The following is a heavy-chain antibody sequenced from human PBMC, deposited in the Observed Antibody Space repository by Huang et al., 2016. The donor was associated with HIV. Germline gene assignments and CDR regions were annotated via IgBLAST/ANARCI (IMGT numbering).Heavy chain of an antibody. CDR3: VRDPRIQSWLNYFDY. J-gene: IGHJ4*02. Sequence: EVQLVESGGGLVQPGGSLRLSCAASGFIFSSYWMHWVRQAPGKGLVWVSRINSDGSSSGYADSVKGRFTISRDNAKNTLYLQMNSLRAEDTAVYYCVRDPRIQSWLNYFDYWGQGTLVSVSS. CDR2: INSDGSSS. CDR1: GFIFSSYW. D-gene: IGHD3-22*01. V-gene: IGHV3-74*01.